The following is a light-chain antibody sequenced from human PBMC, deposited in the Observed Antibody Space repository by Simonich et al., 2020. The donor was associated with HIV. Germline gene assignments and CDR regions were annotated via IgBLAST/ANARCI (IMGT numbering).Light chain of an antibody. CDR3: QQRSNWHT. CDR2: NAS. J-gene: IGKJ2*01. Sequence: EIVLTQSPATLSLSPGERATLSCRASESVSSYLAWYQQKPGKAPRLLIYNASNRATGSPARFSGSGSGTDFTLTISSLEPEDFAVYYCQQRSNWHTFGQGTKLEIK. CDR1: ESVSSY. V-gene: IGKV3-11*01.